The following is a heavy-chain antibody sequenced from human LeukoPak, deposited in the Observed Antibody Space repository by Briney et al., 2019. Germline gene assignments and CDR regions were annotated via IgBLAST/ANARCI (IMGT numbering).Heavy chain of an antibody. CDR1: GYTLTELS. V-gene: IGHV1-24*01. D-gene: IGHD5-18*01. J-gene: IGHJ4*02. CDR3: AREGIQPEHHGFDY. Sequence: ASVKVSCKVSGYTLTELSMHWVRQAPGKGLEWMGGFDPEDGETMYAQKFQGRVTMTEDTSTDTAYMELSSLRSEDTAVYYCAREGIQPEHHGFDYWGQGTLVTVSS. CDR2: FDPEDGET.